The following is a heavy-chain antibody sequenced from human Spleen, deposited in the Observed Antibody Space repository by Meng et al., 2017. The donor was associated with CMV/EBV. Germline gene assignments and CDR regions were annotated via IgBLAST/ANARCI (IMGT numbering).Heavy chain of an antibody. CDR3: ARDASFDY. J-gene: IGHJ4*02. CDR2: INHSGST. V-gene: IGHV4-34*01. Sequence: QVPLKQWGAGLLKPSETLSLTCAVYGGSFSGYYWSWICQPPGKGLEWIGEINHSGSTNYNPSLKSRVTISVDTSKNQFSLKLSSVTAADTAVYYCARDASFDYWGQGTLVTVSS. CDR1: GGSFSGYY.